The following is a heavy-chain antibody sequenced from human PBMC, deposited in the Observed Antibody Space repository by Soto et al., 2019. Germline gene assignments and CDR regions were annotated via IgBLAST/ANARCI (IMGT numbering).Heavy chain of an antibody. CDR1: GFTFSDYL. Sequence: EVQLVDSGGALVQPGESLRLSCAASGFTFSDYLMTWVRQAPGKGLEWVATITQDGNEKYYVDSVKGRVTISRDNAKNSLYLQLDALRPEDTAVYYCEIGLWLGKWGQGTLVTVSS. J-gene: IGHJ4*02. V-gene: IGHV3-7*01. CDR3: EIGLWLGK. CDR2: ITQDGNEK. D-gene: IGHD6-19*01.